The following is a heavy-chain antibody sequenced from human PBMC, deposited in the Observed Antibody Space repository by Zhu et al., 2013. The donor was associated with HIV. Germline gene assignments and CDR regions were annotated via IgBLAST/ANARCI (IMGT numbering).Heavy chain of an antibody. J-gene: IGHJ3*01. CDR1: GGTFITHA. Sequence: QVQLVQSGAEVKKPGSSVKISCKASGGTFITHAMTWVRLAPGQGLEWMGWMSAVNGNTNYAQKFQGRVTMTRDTSTHTAHMELRSLRFDDTGIYYCAREERALDVWGQGTMVTVFS. CDR2: MSAVNGNT. CDR3: AREERALDV. V-gene: IGHV1-18*01.